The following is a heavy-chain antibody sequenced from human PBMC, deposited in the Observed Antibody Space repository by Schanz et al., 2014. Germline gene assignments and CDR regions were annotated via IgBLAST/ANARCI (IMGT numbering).Heavy chain of an antibody. Sequence: QVQLVQSGAEVKKPGASVKVSCKSSGYTFTDYHIHWVRQAPGQGLEYMGRINPNSGGTNFAQKFQGRVTMTRDTSISTVYMELSRLRSDDTAVYYCARGDVNWFDPWGQGTLVTVSS. CDR1: GYTFTDYH. CDR2: INPNSGGT. J-gene: IGHJ5*02. V-gene: IGHV1-2*06. CDR3: ARGDVNWFDP.